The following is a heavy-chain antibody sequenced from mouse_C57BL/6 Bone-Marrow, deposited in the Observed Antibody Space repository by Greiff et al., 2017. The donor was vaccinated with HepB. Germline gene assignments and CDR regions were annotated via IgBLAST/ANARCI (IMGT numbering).Heavy chain of an antibody. D-gene: IGHD1-1*01. J-gene: IGHJ2*01. CDR3: ARHHYYGSSLRY. CDR1: GYSFTDYN. V-gene: IGHV1-39*01. Sequence: VQLKETGPELVKPGASVKISCKASGYSFTDYNMNWVKQSNGKSLEWIGVINPNYGTTSYNQKFKGKATLTVDQSSSTAYMQLNSLTSEDSAVYYCARHHYYGSSLRYWGQGTTLTVSS. CDR2: INPNYGTT.